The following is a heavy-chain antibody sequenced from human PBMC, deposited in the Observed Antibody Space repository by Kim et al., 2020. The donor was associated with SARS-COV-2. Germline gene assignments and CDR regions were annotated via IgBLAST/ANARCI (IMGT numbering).Heavy chain of an antibody. D-gene: IGHD3-22*01. CDR3: ARGVRNDRDGYTPDY. V-gene: IGHV1-69*13. CDR2: IIPIFGTA. Sequence: SVKVSCKASGGSFSSYAISWVRQAPGQGLEWMGGIIPIFGTANYAQKFQGRVTITADESTSTAYMELSSLRSEDTAVYYCARGVRNDRDGYTPDYWGQGTLVTVSS. CDR1: GGSFSSYA. J-gene: IGHJ4*02.